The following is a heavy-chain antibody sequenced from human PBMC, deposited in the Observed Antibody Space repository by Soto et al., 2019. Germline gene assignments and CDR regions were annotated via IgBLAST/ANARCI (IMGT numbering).Heavy chain of an antibody. CDR3: EREWTSGYFRE. Sequence: SVKVSCKASGGTFSSYAISWVRQAPGQGLEWMGGIIPIFGTANYAQKFQGRVTITADKSTSTAYMELSSLRSEDTAVYYCEREWTSGYFREWGQGTLVTVSS. J-gene: IGHJ4*02. CDR1: GGTFSSYA. D-gene: IGHD5-12*01. V-gene: IGHV1-69*06. CDR2: IIPIFGTA.